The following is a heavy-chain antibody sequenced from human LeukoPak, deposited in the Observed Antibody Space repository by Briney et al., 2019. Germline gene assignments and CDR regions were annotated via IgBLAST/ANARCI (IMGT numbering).Heavy chain of an antibody. CDR2: MYSGGST. D-gene: IGHD3-22*01. J-gene: IGHJ3*02. CDR1: VFTVSNNY. CDR3: ARGNYASTGPGALDI. V-gene: IGHV3-53*01. Sequence: GGSLRLPCAASVFTVSNNYMSWVRQAPGKGLECVSDMYSGGSTNYADSVKGRFIISRDDSKNILDLQMNSLKAEDTAVYYCARGNYASTGPGALDIWGQGTMVTVSS.